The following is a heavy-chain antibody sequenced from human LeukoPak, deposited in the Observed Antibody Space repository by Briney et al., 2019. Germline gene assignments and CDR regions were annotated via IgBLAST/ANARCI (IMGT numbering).Heavy chain of an antibody. CDR2: IYPGDSDT. D-gene: IGHD4-23*01. Sequence: GESLKISCKASGYSFSDYWVGWVRQMPGKGLEWMGIIYPGDSDTRYSPSFQGQVTISADKSISTAYLQWSSLKASDTAMYYCASNTVAYYYYGMDVWGQGTTVTVSS. CDR1: GYSFSDYW. CDR3: ASNTVAYYYYGMDV. V-gene: IGHV5-51*01. J-gene: IGHJ6*02.